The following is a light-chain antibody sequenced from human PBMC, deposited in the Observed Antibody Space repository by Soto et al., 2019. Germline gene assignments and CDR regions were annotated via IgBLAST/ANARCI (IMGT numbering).Light chain of an antibody. CDR1: QSVSGY. CDR2: ADS. Sequence: EIVLTQYPATLSLSPGETATLSCMASQSVSGYIGWYQQKPGQAPRLLIYADSNRATGIPARFSGSGSGTDFTLTISSLEPEDFSVYYCQQRYNWPITFGQGTRLEIK. CDR3: QQRYNWPIT. V-gene: IGKV3-11*01. J-gene: IGKJ5*01.